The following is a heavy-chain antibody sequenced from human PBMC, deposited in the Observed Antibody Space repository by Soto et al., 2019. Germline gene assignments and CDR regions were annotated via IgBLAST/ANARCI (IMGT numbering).Heavy chain of an antibody. CDR3: ATQSSMITFGGVIAAGNYYYGMDV. CDR2: FDPEDGET. CDR1: GYTLTELS. V-gene: IGHV1-24*01. D-gene: IGHD3-16*02. Sequence: GASVKVSCKVSGYTLTELSMHWVRQAPGKGLEWMGGFDPEDGETIYAQKFQGRVTMTEDTSTDTAYMELSSLRSEDTAVYYCATQSSMITFGGVIAAGNYYYGMDVWGQGTTVTVSS. J-gene: IGHJ6*02.